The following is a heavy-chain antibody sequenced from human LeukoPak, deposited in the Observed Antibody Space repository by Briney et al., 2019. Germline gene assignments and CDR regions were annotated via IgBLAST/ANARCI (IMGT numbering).Heavy chain of an antibody. J-gene: IGHJ3*02. D-gene: IGHD4-11*01. CDR3: ARADYSNYGDAFDI. CDR2: IYYSGST. CDR1: GGSVSSGSYY. V-gene: IGHV4-61*01. Sequence: SETLSLTCTVSGGSVSSGSYYWSWIRQPPGKGLEWIGYIYYSGSTNYNPSLKSRVTISVDTSKNQFSRKLSSVTAADTAVYYCARADYSNYGDAFDIWGQGTMVTVSS.